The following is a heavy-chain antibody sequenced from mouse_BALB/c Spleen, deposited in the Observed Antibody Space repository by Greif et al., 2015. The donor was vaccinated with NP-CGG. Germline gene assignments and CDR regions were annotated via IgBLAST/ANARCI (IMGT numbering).Heavy chain of an antibody. CDR3: TRWDYWYFDV. D-gene: IGHD4-1*01. CDR2: IRSKGNNHAT. J-gene: IGHJ1*01. Sequence: EVHLVESGGGLVQPGGSMKLSCAASGFTFSDAWMGWVRQSPEKGLEWVAEIRSKGNNHATYYAESVKGRFTISRDDSKSSVYLQMNSLRAEDTGIYYCTRWDYWYFDVWDAGTTVTVSS. V-gene: IGHV6-6*01. CDR1: GFTFSDAW.